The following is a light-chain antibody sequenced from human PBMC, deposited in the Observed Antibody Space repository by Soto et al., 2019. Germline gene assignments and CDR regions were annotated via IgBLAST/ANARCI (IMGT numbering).Light chain of an antibody. CDR3: ASYSSSSTFVV. J-gene: IGLJ2*01. Sequence: QSALTQPASVSGSPGQSITISCTGTSSDVGGYNYVSWYQHYPGKAPKLMIYEVSNRPSGVSNRFSGSKSGNTASLTISGLQAEDEADYYCASYSSSSTFVVFGGGTKLTVL. CDR2: EVS. V-gene: IGLV2-14*01. CDR1: SSDVGGYNY.